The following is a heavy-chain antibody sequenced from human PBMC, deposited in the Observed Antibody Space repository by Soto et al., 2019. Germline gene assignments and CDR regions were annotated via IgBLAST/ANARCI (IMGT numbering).Heavy chain of an antibody. V-gene: IGHV3-48*02. J-gene: IGHJ6*02. Sequence: GGSLSLSCAASGFTFSSDSMNWLRQAPRKGLEWVSYISSSSSTIYYADSVKGRFTISRDNAKNSLYLQMTSLRDEDTAVYYCAGDVPDFWSGYSAYYYGMDVWGQGTTVTVSS. CDR1: GFTFSSDS. CDR2: ISSSSSTI. CDR3: AGDVPDFWSGYSAYYYGMDV. D-gene: IGHD3-3*01.